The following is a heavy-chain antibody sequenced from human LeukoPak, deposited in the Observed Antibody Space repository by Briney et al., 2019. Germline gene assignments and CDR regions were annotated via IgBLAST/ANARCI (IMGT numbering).Heavy chain of an antibody. V-gene: IGHV3-30-3*01. CDR1: GFTFSSYA. J-gene: IGHJ5*02. D-gene: IGHD1-14*01. CDR2: ISYDGSNK. CDR3: ARDSPESWFDP. Sequence: GGSLRLSCAASGFTFSSYAMHWVRQAPGKGLEWVAVISYDGSNKHYADSVKGRFTISRDNSKNTLYLQMNSLRAEDTAVYYCARDSPESWFDPWGQGTLVTVSS.